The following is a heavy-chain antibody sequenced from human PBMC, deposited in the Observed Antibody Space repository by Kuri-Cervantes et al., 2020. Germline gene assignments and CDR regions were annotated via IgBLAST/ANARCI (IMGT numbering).Heavy chain of an antibody. V-gene: IGHV4-59*12. D-gene: IGHD3-10*01. Sequence: GSLRLSCTVPGGSINNYYWSWIRQPPGKGLEWIGYIFYSGSTNYNPSLKSRVTISVDTSKTQFSLRLSSVTAADTAVYYCARGWGDWRNYYYYYGMDVWGQGTTVTVSS. CDR3: ARGWGDWRNYYYYYGMDV. CDR1: GGSINNYY. CDR2: IFYSGST. J-gene: IGHJ6*02.